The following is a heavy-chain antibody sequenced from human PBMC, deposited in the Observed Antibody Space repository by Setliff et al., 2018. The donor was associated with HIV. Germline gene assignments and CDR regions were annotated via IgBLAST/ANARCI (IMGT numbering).Heavy chain of an antibody. J-gene: IGHJ1*01. V-gene: IGHV4-34*01. CDR1: GGSFSSYY. CDR3: ARGRITGLYPGGEYFQH. D-gene: IGHD2-8*02. CDR2: INHSGTT. Sequence: SETLSLTCAVYGGSFSSYYWNWIRQPPGKGLEWIGEINHSGTTNYNSSLKSRVTIPEDSSKNQFSLRLTSVTAADTAVYYCARGRITGLYPGGEYFQHWGQGTVVTVSS.